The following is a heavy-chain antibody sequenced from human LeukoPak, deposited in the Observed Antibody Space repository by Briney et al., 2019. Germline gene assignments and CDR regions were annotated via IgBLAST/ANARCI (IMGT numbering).Heavy chain of an antibody. CDR3: ASSAYCSSTSCPGDYIDY. D-gene: IGHD2-2*01. CDR2: INPNSGGT. V-gene: IGHV1-2*02. J-gene: IGHJ4*02. CDR1: GYTFTGYY. Sequence: GASVKVSCKASGYTFTGYYMHWVRQAPGQGLEWMGWINPNSGGTNYAQKFQGRVTMTRDTSISTAYMELTRLRYDDTAVYYCASSAYCSSTSCPGDYIDYWGQGTLVTVSS.